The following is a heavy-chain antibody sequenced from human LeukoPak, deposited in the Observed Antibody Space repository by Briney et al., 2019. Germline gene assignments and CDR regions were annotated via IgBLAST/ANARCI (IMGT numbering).Heavy chain of an antibody. D-gene: IGHD6-13*01. CDR2: INHSGST. J-gene: IGHJ4*02. CDR3: ARFRWYGVSFDY. CDR1: GGSISSGGYY. Sequence: SETLSLTCTVSGGSISSGGYYWSWIRQPPGKGLEWIGEINHSGSTNYNPSLKSRVTISVDTSKNQFSLKLSSVTAADTAVYYCARFRWYGVSFDYWGQGTLVTVSS. V-gene: IGHV4-39*07.